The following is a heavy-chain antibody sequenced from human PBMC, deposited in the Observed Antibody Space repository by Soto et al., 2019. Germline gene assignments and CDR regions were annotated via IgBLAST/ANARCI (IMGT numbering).Heavy chain of an antibody. CDR3: AREEFEDGRGHFDY. CDR2: ISYGGVNK. CDR1: GFTFSTSV. J-gene: IGHJ4*02. Sequence: QVQLVESGGGVVQPGGSLRLSCAASGFTFSTSVMHWVRQAPGKGLEWMAIISYGGVNKYYADSVKGRFTISRDISESTLYLQMNSLRTEDTALYYCAREEFEDGRGHFDYWGQGTLVSVSS. V-gene: IGHV3-30-3*01. D-gene: IGHD3-22*01.